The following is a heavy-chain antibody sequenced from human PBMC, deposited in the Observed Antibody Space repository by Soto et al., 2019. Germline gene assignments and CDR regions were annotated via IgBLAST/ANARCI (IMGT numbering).Heavy chain of an antibody. J-gene: IGHJ6*03. CDR2: IRSKANSYAT. D-gene: IGHD3-10*01. CDR1: GFTFSGSA. V-gene: IGHV3-73*01. CDR3: TRHGRAQDSITMVRGAEPYYYYYYMDV. Sequence: LRLSCAASGFTFSGSAMHWVRQASGKGLEWVGRIRSKANSYATAYAASVKGRFTISRDDSKNTAYLQMNSLKTEDTAVYYCTRHGRAQDSITMVRGAEPYYYYYYMDVWGKGTTVTVSS.